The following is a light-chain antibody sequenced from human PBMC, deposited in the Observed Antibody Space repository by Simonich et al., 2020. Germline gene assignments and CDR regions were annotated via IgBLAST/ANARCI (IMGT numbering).Light chain of an antibody. Sequence: EIVLTQSPGTLSLSPGERATLSCRASQSVSSSYLAWYQQKPGLAPRLLIYDASSRATGIPDRFSGSGSGTDFTLTISRLEPEDFAVYYCQQYGSSPWTFGQGTNVEIK. CDR1: QSVSSSY. CDR2: DAS. J-gene: IGKJ1*01. CDR3: QQYGSSPWT. V-gene: IGKV3D-20*01.